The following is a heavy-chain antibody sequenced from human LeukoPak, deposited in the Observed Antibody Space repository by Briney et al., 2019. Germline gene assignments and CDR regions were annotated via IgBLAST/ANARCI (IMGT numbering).Heavy chain of an antibody. CDR1: GGSFSGYY. D-gene: IGHD4-23*01. CDR3: ARGGDCGGNSEYY. CDR2: INHSGST. V-gene: IGHV4-34*01. Sequence: PSETLSLTCAVYGGSFSGYYWSWIRQPPGKGLEWIGEINHSGSTNYNPSLKSRVTISVDTSKNQFSLKLSSVTAADTAVYYCARGGDCGGNSEYYWGQGTLVTVSS. J-gene: IGHJ4*02.